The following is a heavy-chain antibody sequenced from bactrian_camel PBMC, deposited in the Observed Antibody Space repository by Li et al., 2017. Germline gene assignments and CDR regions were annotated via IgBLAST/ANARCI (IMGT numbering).Heavy chain of an antibody. J-gene: IGHJ4*01. D-gene: IGHD1*01. Sequence: DVQLVESGGGSVQPGGSLRLSCVVSGYRYSTYCMGWFRQVPGNEREPLASIDSDGRTSVTDSVKGRFIISQDNAENTLYLYLEMNNLKPEDSAMYYCASERCAAVTGLDLLGWQGYWGQGTQVTVS. CDR1: GYRYSTYC. CDR3: ASERCAAVTGLDLLGWQGY. CDR2: IDSDGRT. V-gene: IGHV3S42*01.